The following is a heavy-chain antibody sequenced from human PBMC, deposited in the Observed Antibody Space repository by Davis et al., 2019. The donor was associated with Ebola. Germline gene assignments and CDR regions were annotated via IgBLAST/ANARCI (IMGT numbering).Heavy chain of an antibody. D-gene: IGHD3-3*01. V-gene: IGHV4-38-2*02. J-gene: IGHJ5*02. CDR2: IYHSGST. Sequence: PSETLSLTCTVSGYSISSGYYWGWIRQPPGKGLEWIGSIYHSGSTYYNPSLKSRVTISVDTSKNQFSLKLSSVTAADTAVYYCARSTDIYDFWSGYLNWFDPWGQGTLVTVSS. CDR1: GYSISSGYY. CDR3: ARSTDIYDFWSGYLNWFDP.